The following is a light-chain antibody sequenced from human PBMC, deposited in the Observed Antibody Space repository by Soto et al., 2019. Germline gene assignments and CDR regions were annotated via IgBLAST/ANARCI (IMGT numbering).Light chain of an antibody. J-gene: IGLJ3*02. CDR1: SSDVGGYNY. CDR3: SSYAGIGIVL. V-gene: IGLV2-14*01. CDR2: DVS. Sequence: QSALTQPASVSGSPGQSITISCTGTSSDVGGYNYVSWYQQHPGKAPKLMIYDVSNRPSGVSNRFSGSKSGSTASLTVSGLQAEDEADYYCSSYAGIGIVLFGGGTKLTVL.